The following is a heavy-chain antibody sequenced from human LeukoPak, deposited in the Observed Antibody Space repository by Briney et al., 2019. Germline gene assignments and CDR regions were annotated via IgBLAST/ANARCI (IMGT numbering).Heavy chain of an antibody. Sequence: SETLSLTCTVSGGSVSSGGYYWSWIRQPPGKGLERIGYIYYSGSTNYNPSLKSRVTISIDTSKNQFSLKLSSVTAADTAVYYCARVSTPLRFSNWFDPWGQGTLVTVSS. CDR2: IYYSGST. V-gene: IGHV4-61*08. CDR1: GGSVSSGGYY. J-gene: IGHJ5*02. D-gene: IGHD3-3*01. CDR3: ARVSTPLRFSNWFDP.